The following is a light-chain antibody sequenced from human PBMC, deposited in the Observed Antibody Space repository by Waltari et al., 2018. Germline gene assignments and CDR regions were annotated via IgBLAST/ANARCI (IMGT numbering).Light chain of an antibody. CDR1: QSVSSY. Sequence: EIVLTQSPATLSLSPGERATLSCRASQSVSSYFGWYQQTPGQAPRLLIYDASSRATGIPDRFSGSGSGTDFSLSIRRLEPEDSAVYYCQQYGRSTWTFGQGTRVEI. V-gene: IGKV3-20*01. J-gene: IGKJ1*01. CDR3: QQYGRSTWT. CDR2: DAS.